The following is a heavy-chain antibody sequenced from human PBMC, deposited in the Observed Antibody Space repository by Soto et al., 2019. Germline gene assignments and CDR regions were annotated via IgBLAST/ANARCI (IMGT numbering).Heavy chain of an antibody. D-gene: IGHD4-17*01. CDR2: ISYDGSNK. CDR1: GFTFSSYA. CDR3: ARAGELYGDYDLVDY. Sequence: GGSLRLSCAASGFTFSSYAMHWVRQAPGKGLEWVAVISYDGSNKYYADSVKGRFTISRDNSKNTLYLQMNSLRAEDTAVYYCARAGELYGDYDLVDYWGQGTLVTVSS. V-gene: IGHV3-30-3*01. J-gene: IGHJ4*02.